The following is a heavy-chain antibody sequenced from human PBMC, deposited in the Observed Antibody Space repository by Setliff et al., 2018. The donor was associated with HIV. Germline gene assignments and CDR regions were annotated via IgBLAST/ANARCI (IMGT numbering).Heavy chain of an antibody. Sequence: SETLSLTCIVSGGSISNYYWGWIRQSPGKGLEWIGFIHHSGSTNYNPSLESRVTISLDTANNHFSLNLRSVTAADTAVYYCARSRRYYDSSGYYPGAFDIWGQGTVVTVSS. D-gene: IGHD3-22*01. CDR1: GGSISNYY. CDR2: IHHSGST. J-gene: IGHJ3*02. CDR3: ARSRRYYDSSGYYPGAFDI. V-gene: IGHV4-59*01.